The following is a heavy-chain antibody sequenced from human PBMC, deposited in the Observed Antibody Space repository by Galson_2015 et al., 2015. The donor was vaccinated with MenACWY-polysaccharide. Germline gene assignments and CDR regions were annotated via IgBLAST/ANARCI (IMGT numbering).Heavy chain of an antibody. CDR3: VRVEKYSGSYYILH. D-gene: IGHD1-26*01. J-gene: IGHJ4*02. Sequence: ETLSLTCAVSGSSFSRGYYWGWIRQPPGTGLEWIGSIYHSGSTYYNPALKSRVTISVDTSKNQFSLNLSSVSAADTAVYYCVRVEKYSGSYYILHWGQGTLVTVSS. CDR1: GSSFSRGYY. V-gene: IGHV4-38-2*01. CDR2: IYHSGST.